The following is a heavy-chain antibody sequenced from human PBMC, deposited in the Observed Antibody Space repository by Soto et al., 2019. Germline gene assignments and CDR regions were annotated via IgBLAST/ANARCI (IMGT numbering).Heavy chain of an antibody. CDR3: TRGWETVGTTTPFAY. V-gene: IGHV1-69*06. Sequence: QVQLVQSGAEVKKPGSSVKVSCKASGGTFSSYAISWVRQAPGQGLERMGGIIPIFGTANYAQKFQGRVAITADKSTSTAYMELSSLRSEDTALYYCTRGWETVGTTTPFAYWGQGTLVTVSS. CDR1: GGTFSSYA. J-gene: IGHJ4*02. D-gene: IGHD1-26*01. CDR2: IIPIFGTA.